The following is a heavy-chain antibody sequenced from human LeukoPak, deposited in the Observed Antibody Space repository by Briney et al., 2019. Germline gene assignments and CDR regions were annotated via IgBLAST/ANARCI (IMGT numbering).Heavy chain of an antibody. Sequence: ASVKVSCKASGYTFTSYDINWVRQATGQGLEWIGWMNPNSGNTGYAQKFQGRVTMTRNTSISTAYMELSSLRSEDTAVYYCARDRTGFHYYYYGMDVWGQGTTVTVSS. CDR1: GYTFTSYD. CDR3: ARDRTGFHYYYYGMDV. CDR2: MNPNSGNT. J-gene: IGHJ6*02. D-gene: IGHD1-14*01. V-gene: IGHV1-8*01.